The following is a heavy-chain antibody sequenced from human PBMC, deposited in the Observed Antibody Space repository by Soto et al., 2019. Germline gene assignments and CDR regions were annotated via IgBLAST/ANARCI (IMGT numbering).Heavy chain of an antibody. D-gene: IGHD6-19*01. CDR3: TRQHLDVPVASAIDY. Sequence: VQLVESGGGLVQPGGSLKLSCAASGFTFSGSTIHWVRQTSGKGLECIGRVPSKTNTYATAYAASVRGRFTISRDDSKNTAYLQMNSLKTEDTAVYYCTRQHLDVPVASAIDYWGQGTLVTVSS. CDR1: GFTFSGST. V-gene: IGHV3-73*02. CDR2: VPSKTNTYAT. J-gene: IGHJ4*02.